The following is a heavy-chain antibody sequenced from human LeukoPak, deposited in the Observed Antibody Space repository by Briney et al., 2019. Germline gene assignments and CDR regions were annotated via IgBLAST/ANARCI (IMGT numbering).Heavy chain of an antibody. CDR1: GYSFTSFW. CDR3: ARPGVPGSSFSAFDI. CDR2: IYPGDSDT. V-gene: IGHV5-51*01. D-gene: IGHD3-10*01. Sequence: GESLKISCTGSGYSFTSFWIGWVRQMPGKGLELMGVIYPGDSDTRYSPSFQGQVTISADKSISTAYLQWSSLKASDTAMYYCARPGVPGSSFSAFDIWGQGTVLTVSS. J-gene: IGHJ3*02.